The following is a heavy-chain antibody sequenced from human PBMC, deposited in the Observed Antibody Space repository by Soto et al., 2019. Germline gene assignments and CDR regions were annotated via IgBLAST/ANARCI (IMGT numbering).Heavy chain of an antibody. CDR2: IYSGGST. Sequence: GGSLRLSCAASGFTVSSNYMSWVRQAPGKGLEWVSVIYSGGSTYYADSVKGRFTISRDNSKNTLYLQMNSLRAEDTAVYYCARVLNARGYSGYDWGYNWFDPWGQGTLVTVSS. V-gene: IGHV3-66*01. CDR3: ARVLNARGYSGYDWGYNWFDP. CDR1: GFTVSSNY. D-gene: IGHD5-12*01. J-gene: IGHJ5*02.